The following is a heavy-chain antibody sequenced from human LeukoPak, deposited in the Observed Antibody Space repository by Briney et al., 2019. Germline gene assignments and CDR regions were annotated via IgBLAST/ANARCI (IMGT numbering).Heavy chain of an antibody. V-gene: IGHV3-7*01. D-gene: IGHD3-3*01. J-gene: IGHJ4*02. Sequence: GGSLRLSCAASGFTFSSYWMSWVRQAPGKGLEWVANIKQDGSEKYYVDSVKGRFTISRDNAKNSLYLQMNSLRAEDTAVYYCARFASLRFLERLFVDYWGQGTLVTVSS. CDR1: GFTFSSYW. CDR2: IKQDGSEK. CDR3: ARFASLRFLERLFVDY.